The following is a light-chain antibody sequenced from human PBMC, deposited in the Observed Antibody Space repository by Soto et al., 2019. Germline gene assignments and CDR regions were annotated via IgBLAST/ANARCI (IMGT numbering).Light chain of an antibody. J-gene: IGKJ1*01. Sequence: AIQMTQFPSSLSASVGDRVTITCRASQDIRSDLGWYQQKPGKAPKLLIYASSSLQSGVPSRFSGSGSGTDFTLTISSLQPDDFATYYCQQYYSLWTFGQGTKVEIK. CDR1: QDIRSD. CDR2: ASS. CDR3: QQYYSLWT. V-gene: IGKV1-6*01.